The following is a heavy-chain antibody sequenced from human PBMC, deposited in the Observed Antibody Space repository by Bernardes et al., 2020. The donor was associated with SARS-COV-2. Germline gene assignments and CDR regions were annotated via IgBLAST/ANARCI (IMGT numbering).Heavy chain of an antibody. CDR3: ARYVPAASFDY. V-gene: IGHV4-31*03. Sequence: SETLSLTCTVSGGSISSGSYYWSWIRQHPEKGLEWIGHIYHSGSTYYNPSLKSRVTISVDTSKNQFSLKQTSVTAADTAVYYCARYVPAASFDYWGQGTLVTVSS. CDR1: GGSISSGSYY. CDR2: IYHSGST. D-gene: IGHD2-2*01. J-gene: IGHJ4*02.